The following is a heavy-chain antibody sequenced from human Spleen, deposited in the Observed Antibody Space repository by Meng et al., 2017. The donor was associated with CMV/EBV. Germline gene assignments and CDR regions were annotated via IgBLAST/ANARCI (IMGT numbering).Heavy chain of an antibody. CDR2: INHSGST. D-gene: IGHD5-24*01. J-gene: IGHJ4*02. Sequence: QVQLQQWGAGLLKPSETLSLTCAVYGGSFSGYYWSWIRQPPGKGLEWIGEINHSGSTNYNPSLKSRVTISVDTSKNQFSLKLSSVTAADTAVYYCARPARRWLQLYYCDYWGQGTLVTVSS. CDR3: ARPARRWLQLYYCDY. V-gene: IGHV4-34*01. CDR1: GGSFSGYY.